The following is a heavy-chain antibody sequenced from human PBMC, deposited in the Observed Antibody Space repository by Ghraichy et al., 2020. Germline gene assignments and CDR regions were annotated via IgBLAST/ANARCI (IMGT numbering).Heavy chain of an antibody. J-gene: IGHJ4*02. CDR2: ISGSGGST. CDR3: AKDIVVVPAAILGY. V-gene: IGHV3-23*01. D-gene: IGHD2-2*01. CDR1: GFTFSSYA. Sequence: GESLNISCAASGFTFSSYAMSWVRQAPGKGLEWVSAISGSGGSTYYADSVKGRFTISRDNSKNPLYLQMNSLRAEDTAVYYCAKDIVVVPAAILGYWGQGTLVTVSS.